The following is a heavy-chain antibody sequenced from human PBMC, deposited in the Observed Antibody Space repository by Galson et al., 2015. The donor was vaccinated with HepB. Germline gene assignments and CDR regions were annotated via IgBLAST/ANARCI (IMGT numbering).Heavy chain of an antibody. D-gene: IGHD3-22*01. CDR1: GVTFSSYA. Sequence: SVKVSCKASGVTFSSYAISWLRQAPGQGLEWMGGIIPLFGSANYAQKLQGRVTITADESTSTTYMELSSLRSEDTALYYCARQFDTSCYYAYWGQGTLVTVSS. J-gene: IGHJ4*02. CDR2: IIPLFGSA. V-gene: IGHV1-69*13. CDR3: ARQFDTSCYYAY.